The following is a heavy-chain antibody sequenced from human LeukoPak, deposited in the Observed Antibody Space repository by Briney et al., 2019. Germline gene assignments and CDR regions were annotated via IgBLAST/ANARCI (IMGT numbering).Heavy chain of an antibody. V-gene: IGHV3-20*04. CDR1: GFTFDDFG. CDR2: INWNGGST. D-gene: IGHD3-22*01. J-gene: IGHJ4*02. CDR3: ARARDSSGFSSLDY. Sequence: GGSLRLSCAASGFTFDDFGMNWVRQVPGKGLERVSTINWNGGSTGYADSVKGRFTISRDNAKNSLYLQMNSLRAEDTALYYCARARDSSGFSSLDYWGQGTLVTVSS.